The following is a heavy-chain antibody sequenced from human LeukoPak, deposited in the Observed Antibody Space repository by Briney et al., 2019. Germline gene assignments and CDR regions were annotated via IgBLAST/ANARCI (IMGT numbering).Heavy chain of an antibody. CDR1: GGSISSSSYY. CDR3: ARPRGGSSAFRY. CDR2: IYYSGST. V-gene: IGHV4-61*05. J-gene: IGHJ4*02. D-gene: IGHD1-26*01. Sequence: ASETPSLTCTVSGGSISSSSYYWGWIRQPPGKGLEWIGYIYYSGSTNYNPSLKSRVTISVDTSKNQFSLKLSSVTAADTAVYYCARPRGGSSAFRYGGREPLVTVSS.